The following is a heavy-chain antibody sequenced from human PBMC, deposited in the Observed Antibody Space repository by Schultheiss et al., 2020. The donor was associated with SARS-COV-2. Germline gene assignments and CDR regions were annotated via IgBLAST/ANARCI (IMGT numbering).Heavy chain of an antibody. CDR1: GGSFSGYY. D-gene: IGHD5-18*01. CDR2: INHSGST. V-gene: IGHV4-34*01. J-gene: IGHJ4*02. Sequence: SQTLSLTCAVYGGSFSGYYWSWIRQPPGKGLEWIGEINHSGSTNYNPSLKSRVTISVDTSKNQFSLKLSSVTAADTAVYYCARSTWIQLSGYFDYWGQGTLVTVSS. CDR3: ARSTWIQLSGYFDY.